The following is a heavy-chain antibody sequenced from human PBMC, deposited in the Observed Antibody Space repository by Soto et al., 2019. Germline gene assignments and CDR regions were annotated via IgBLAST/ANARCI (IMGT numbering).Heavy chain of an antibody. CDR3: ARAHLRLYYFDY. CDR2: IYYSGST. Sequence: PSETLSLTCTVSGGSISSGGYYWSWIRQHPGKGLEWIGYIYYSGSTYYNPSLKSRVTISVDTSKNQFSLKLSSVTAADTAVYYCARAHLRLYYFDYWGQGTLVTVSS. V-gene: IGHV4-31*03. CDR1: GGSISSGGYY. J-gene: IGHJ4*02.